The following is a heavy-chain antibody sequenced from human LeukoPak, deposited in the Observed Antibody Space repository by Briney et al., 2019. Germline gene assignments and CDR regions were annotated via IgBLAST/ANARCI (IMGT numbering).Heavy chain of an antibody. Sequence: ASVRVSCTASGYTFTSYDINTVRQPTGHGVEWMGWMNPNSRNTGYAQKFQGRVTMTRNTSISTAYMELSSLRSEDTAVYYCARPGGYSYGYYYYYMDGRGKGTTVTVSS. J-gene: IGHJ6*03. CDR1: GYTFTSYD. D-gene: IGHD5-18*01. V-gene: IGHV1-8*01. CDR2: MNPNSRNT. CDR3: ARPGGYSYGYYYYYMDG.